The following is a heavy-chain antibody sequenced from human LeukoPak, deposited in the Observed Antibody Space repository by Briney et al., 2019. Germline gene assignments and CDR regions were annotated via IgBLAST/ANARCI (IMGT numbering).Heavy chain of an antibody. CDR2: ISYDGSNK. V-gene: IGHV3-30*18. CDR1: GFIFSSYG. Sequence: PGGSLRLSCAASGFIFSSYGMHWVRQAPGKGLEWVAVISYDGSNKYYADSVKGRFTISRDNSKNTLYLQMNSLRAEDTAVYYCAKDAVTTGDYWGQGTLVTVSS. J-gene: IGHJ4*02. D-gene: IGHD4-17*01. CDR3: AKDAVTTGDY.